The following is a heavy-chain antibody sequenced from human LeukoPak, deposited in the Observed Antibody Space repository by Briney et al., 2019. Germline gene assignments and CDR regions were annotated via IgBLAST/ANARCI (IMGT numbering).Heavy chain of an antibody. Sequence: GGSLRLSCAGSGFIFNNYAMHWVRQPPGKDLEWVSGISWNSGSIDYADSVKGRFTISRDNAKNSLYLQMNSLRVEDTAFYYCAKDNRRHYTSGPNPDSLHWGQGALVTVSS. J-gene: IGHJ1*01. CDR1: GFIFNNYA. CDR2: ISWNSGSI. V-gene: IGHV3-9*01. D-gene: IGHD6-19*01. CDR3: AKDNRRHYTSGPNPDSLH.